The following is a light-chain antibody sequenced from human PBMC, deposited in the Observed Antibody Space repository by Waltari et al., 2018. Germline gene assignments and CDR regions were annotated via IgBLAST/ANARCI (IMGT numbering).Light chain of an antibody. CDR2: WAS. CDR3: QHYFDAPPWT. J-gene: IGKJ1*01. V-gene: IGKV4-1*01. Sequence: DIVMTQSPDSLAVSLGERATIHCKSSQSVLSTSSNKIFLAWYQQRPRQPPKLLIRWASTRESGVPDRFSGSGSDTDFTLTISSLQPEDVAVYYCQHYFDAPPWTFGQGTKVEIK. CDR1: QSVLSTSSNKIF.